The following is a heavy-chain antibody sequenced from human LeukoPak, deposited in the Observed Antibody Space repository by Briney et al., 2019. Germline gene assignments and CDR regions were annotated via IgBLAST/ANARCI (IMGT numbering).Heavy chain of an antibody. J-gene: IGHJ6*02. CDR2: MNPNSGNT. CDR3: ARAEVIGSGSFYYYYGMDV. D-gene: IGHD3-10*01. Sequence: GASVKVSCKASGYTFTSYYMHWVRQAPGQGLEWMGWMNPNSGNTGYAQKFQGRVTMTRNTSISTAYMELSSLRSEDTAVNYCARAEVIGSGSFYYYYGMDVWGQGTTVTVSS. CDR1: GYTFTSYY. V-gene: IGHV1-8*02.